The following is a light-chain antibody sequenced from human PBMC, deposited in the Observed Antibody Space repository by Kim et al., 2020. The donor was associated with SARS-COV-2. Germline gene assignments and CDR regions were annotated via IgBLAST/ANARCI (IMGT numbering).Light chain of an antibody. V-gene: IGLV2-23*02. CDR3: CSYTGSGII. CDR2: EVN. Sequence: PGQSITIPCTGTTSDVGIYNLVSCYQQHPGKAPKLMIYEVNKRPSGVSNRFSGSKSGNTASLTVSGLQAEDEADYYCCSYTGSGIIFGGGTQLTVL. J-gene: IGLJ2*01. CDR1: TSDVGIYNL.